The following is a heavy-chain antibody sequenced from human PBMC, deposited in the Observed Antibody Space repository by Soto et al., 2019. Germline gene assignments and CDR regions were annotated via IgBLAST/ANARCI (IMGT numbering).Heavy chain of an antibody. J-gene: IGHJ4*02. CDR2: ISAYNGNT. CDR1: GYTFTSYG. CDR3: ARDRRYWDQWDY. V-gene: IGHV1-18*01. D-gene: IGHD2-15*01. Sequence: QVQLVQSGAEVKKHGASVKVSCKASGYTFTSYGISWVRQAPGQGLEWMGWISAYNGNTNYAQKLQGRFTMTTDTSATTAYMGLRSLRSDDTAVYYCARDRRYWDQWDYWGQGTLVTVSS.